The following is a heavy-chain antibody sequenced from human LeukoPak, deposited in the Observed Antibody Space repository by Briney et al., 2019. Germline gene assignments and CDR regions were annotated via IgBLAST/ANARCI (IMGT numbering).Heavy chain of an antibody. CDR2: ISYDGSNK. Sequence: GGSLRLSCAASGFTFSSYGMHWVRQAPGKGLEWVAVISYDGSNKYYADSVKGRFTISRDNSKNTLYLQMNSLRAEDTAVYYCAKRIAAGGMVFDYRGQGTLVTVSS. D-gene: IGHD6-13*01. CDR1: GFTFSSYG. V-gene: IGHV3-30*18. CDR3: AKRIAAGGMVFDY. J-gene: IGHJ4*02.